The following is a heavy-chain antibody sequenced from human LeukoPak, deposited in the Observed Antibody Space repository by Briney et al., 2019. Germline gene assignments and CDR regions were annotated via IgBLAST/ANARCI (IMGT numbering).Heavy chain of an antibody. CDR1: GYPFTSYD. CDR2: MNPNSGNT. J-gene: IGHJ6*03. CDR3: ARGVLTTPYYYYYMDV. V-gene: IGHV1-8*03. D-gene: IGHD1-1*01. Sequence: ASVKVSCKASGYPFTSYDINWVRQATGQGLEWMGWMNPNSGNTGYAQKFQGRVTITRNTSITTAYMELSSLRSEDTAVYLCARGVLTTPYYYYYMDVWGKGTTVTVSS.